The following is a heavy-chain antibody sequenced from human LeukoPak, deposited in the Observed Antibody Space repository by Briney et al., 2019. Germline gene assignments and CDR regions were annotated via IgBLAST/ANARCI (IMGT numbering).Heavy chain of an antibody. Sequence: SETLSLTCTVSGGSISSYYWSWIRQPPGKGLEWIGYIYYSGSTNYNPSLKSRVTISVDTSKNQFSLKLSSVTAADTAVYYCARDGGTGSGRPTLDYWGQGTLVTVSS. D-gene: IGHD3-10*01. V-gene: IGHV4-59*01. CDR3: ARDGGTGSGRPTLDY. CDR1: GGSISSYY. CDR2: IYYSGST. J-gene: IGHJ4*02.